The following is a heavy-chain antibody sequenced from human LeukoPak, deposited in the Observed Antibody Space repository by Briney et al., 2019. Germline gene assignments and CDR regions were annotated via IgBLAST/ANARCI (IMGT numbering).Heavy chain of an antibody. Sequence: ASVKVSCKASGGTFSSHAISWVRQAPGQGLEWMGRIIPIFGIANYAQKFQGRVTITADKSTSTAYMELSSLRSEDTAVYYCARSPSPLGDYVPDAFDIWGQGTMVTVSS. J-gene: IGHJ3*02. CDR3: ARSPSPLGDYVPDAFDI. V-gene: IGHV1-69*04. D-gene: IGHD4-17*01. CDR2: IIPIFGIA. CDR1: GGTFSSHA.